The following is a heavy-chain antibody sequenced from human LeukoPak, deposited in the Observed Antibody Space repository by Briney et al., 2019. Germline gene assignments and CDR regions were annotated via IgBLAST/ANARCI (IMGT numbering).Heavy chain of an antibody. Sequence: GGSLRLSCAASGFTFSSYSMNWVRQAPGKGLEWVSSISSSSSYIYYADSVKGRFTISRDNAKNSLYLQMNSLRAEDTAVYYCASSSSWSHWFDPWGQGTLVTVPS. CDR1: GFTFSSYS. D-gene: IGHD6-13*01. V-gene: IGHV3-21*01. CDR3: ASSSSWSHWFDP. CDR2: ISSSSSYI. J-gene: IGHJ5*02.